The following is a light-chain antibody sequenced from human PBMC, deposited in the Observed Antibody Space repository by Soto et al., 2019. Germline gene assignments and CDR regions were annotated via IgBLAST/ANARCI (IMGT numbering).Light chain of an antibody. CDR1: QTIGKH. J-gene: IGKJ5*01. CDR2: AAS. V-gene: IGKV1-39*01. Sequence: DIHMTQSPSSLSASVGDRVTITCRASQTIGKHLNWYQQKPGKAPKFLIYAASNLQSGVPSRFSGSGSGTDFTLTINSLQPEDFATYYCQQGYTSAITFGQGTRLEIK. CDR3: QQGYTSAIT.